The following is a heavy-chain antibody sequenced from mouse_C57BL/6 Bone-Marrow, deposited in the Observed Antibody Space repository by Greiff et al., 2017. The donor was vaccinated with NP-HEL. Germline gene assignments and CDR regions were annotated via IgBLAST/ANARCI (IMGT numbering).Heavy chain of an antibody. J-gene: IGHJ3*01. CDR3: ARNKRNWEGTWFAY. CDR2: IWSGGST. CDR1: GFSLTSYG. D-gene: IGHD4-1*01. V-gene: IGHV2-2*01. Sequence: VMLVESGPGLVQPSQSLSITCTVSGFSLTSYGVHWVRQSPGKGLEWLGVIWSGGSTDYNAAFISRLSLSKDNSKSQVFFKMNSLQADDTAIYDWARNKRNWEGTWFAYWGQGTLVTVSA.